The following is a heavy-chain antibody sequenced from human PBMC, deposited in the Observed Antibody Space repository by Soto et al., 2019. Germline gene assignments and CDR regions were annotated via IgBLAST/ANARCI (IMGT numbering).Heavy chain of an antibody. CDR1: GYTFTSYD. D-gene: IGHD6-19*01. CDR3: ARDLLVSVAGTSGY. Sequence: ASVKVSCKASGYTFTSYDINWVRQATGQGLEWMGWMNPNSGNTGYAQKLQGRVTMTTDTSTSTAYMELRSLRSDDTAVYYCARDLLVSVAGTSGYWGQGTLVTVSS. CDR2: MNPNSGNT. V-gene: IGHV1-8*01. J-gene: IGHJ4*02.